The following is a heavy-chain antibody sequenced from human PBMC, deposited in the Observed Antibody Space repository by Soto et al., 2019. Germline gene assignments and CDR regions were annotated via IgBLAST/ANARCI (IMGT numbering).Heavy chain of an antibody. V-gene: IGHV1-2*02. J-gene: IGHJ6*02. CDR3: ASVYLGYRSAGSCSHYYHYGMDV. CDR1: GYTFTGYY. CDR2: INPNSGGT. D-gene: IGHD2-15*01. Sequence: GSVKVSCRASGYTFTGYYMHWVRQAPGQGLGWMGWINPNSGGTNYAQKFQGRVTMTRDTSSSTAYMELSRLRSDDTAVYYCASVYLGYRSAGSCSHYYHYGMDVWGQGTTVTV.